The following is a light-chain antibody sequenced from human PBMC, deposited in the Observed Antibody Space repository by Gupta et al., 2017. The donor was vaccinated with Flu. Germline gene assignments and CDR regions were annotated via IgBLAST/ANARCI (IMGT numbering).Light chain of an antibody. V-gene: IGLV3-21*02. Sequence: YVLAQPPSVSVAPGQTATITCGGSNVGRKGVHWYQQRPGQAPVLLVSAYGDRPSRTPERFSGSQSGNTATLTINRVEAGDEADYYCQMWDTTSNHYVFGSGTKVTVL. CDR1: NVGRKG. J-gene: IGLJ1*01. CDR3: QMWDTTSNHYV. CDR2: AYG.